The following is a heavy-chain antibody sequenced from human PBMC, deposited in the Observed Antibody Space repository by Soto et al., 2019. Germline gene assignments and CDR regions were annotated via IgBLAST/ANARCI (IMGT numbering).Heavy chain of an antibody. CDR3: ARDKIYLRFLEWSYYFDY. D-gene: IGHD3-3*01. V-gene: IGHV3-30-3*01. J-gene: IGHJ4*02. CDR2: ISYDGSNK. CDR1: GFTFSSCA. Sequence: GGSLRLSCAASGFTFSSCAMHWVRQAPGKGLEWVALISYDGSNKYYADSVKGRFTISRDNSKNTLYLQMNSLRAEDTAVYYCARDKIYLRFLEWSYYFDYCGQGSLVTVSS.